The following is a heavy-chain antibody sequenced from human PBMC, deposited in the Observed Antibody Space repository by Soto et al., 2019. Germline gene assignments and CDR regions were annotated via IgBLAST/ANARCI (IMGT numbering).Heavy chain of an antibody. Sequence: QVQLLQSGAEVKKPGASVKVSCKTSGFNFAGYFLHWVRQAPGQGLEWMGWINPNSGATKDAQKFQGRVTMTWDTSISTGYMELVSLRFADTAVYYCARAVWGSSQEFDYWGQGTRVTVSS. CDR2: INPNSGAT. CDR3: ARAVWGSSQEFDY. D-gene: IGHD3-16*01. CDR1: GFNFAGYF. V-gene: IGHV1-2*02. J-gene: IGHJ4*02.